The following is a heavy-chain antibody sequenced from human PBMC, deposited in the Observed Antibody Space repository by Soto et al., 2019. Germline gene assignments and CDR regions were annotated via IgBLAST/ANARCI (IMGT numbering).Heavy chain of an antibody. V-gene: IGHV3-13*04. CDR3: ARAIGPTLFDY. CDR1: GFTFSSYD. Sequence: GSLLLTCSASGFTFSSYDMHWVRQGPGKGLEWVSAIGTAGDTNYAGSVKGRFTISRENAKNSLYLQMNSLRAGDTAIYFCARAIGPTLFDYWGQGTLVTVYS. J-gene: IGHJ4*02. D-gene: IGHD3-22*01. CDR2: IGTAGDT.